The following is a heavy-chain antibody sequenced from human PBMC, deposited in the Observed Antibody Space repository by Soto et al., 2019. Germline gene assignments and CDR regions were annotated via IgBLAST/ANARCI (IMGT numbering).Heavy chain of an antibody. CDR3: ARGREAAMRNKGNCFDT. D-gene: IGHD6-25*01. Sequence: LSLTCTVYGGSFSDYCWRWMRQPPGKGLEWIGEVDHWGTNFFNPSLKSRVTISIDTSKNQFSLNLRSVTAADTAVYYCARGREAAMRNKGNCFDTWGQGTLVTVSS. J-gene: IGHJ5*02. CDR2: VDHWGTN. CDR1: GGSFSDYC. V-gene: IGHV4-34*01.